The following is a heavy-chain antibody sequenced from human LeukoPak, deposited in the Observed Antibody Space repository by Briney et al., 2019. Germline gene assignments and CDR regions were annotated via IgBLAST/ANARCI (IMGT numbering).Heavy chain of an antibody. D-gene: IGHD5-18*01. CDR2: INPSGGST. Sequence: ASVTVSCKASGYTFTSYYIHWVRQAPGQGLEWMGIINPSGGSTSYAQKFQGRVTMTRDTSTSTVYMELSSLRPEDTAVYYCAREAGTAMAPFDYWGQGTLVTVSS. CDR1: GYTFTSYY. J-gene: IGHJ4*02. CDR3: AREAGTAMAPFDY. V-gene: IGHV1-46*01.